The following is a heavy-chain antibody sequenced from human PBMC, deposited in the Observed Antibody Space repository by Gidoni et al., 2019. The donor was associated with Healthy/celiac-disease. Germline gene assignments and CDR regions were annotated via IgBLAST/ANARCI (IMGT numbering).Heavy chain of an antibody. D-gene: IGHD3-22*01. J-gene: IGHJ3*02. Sequence: QLQLQESGPGLVKPSETLSIICTVSGGHISSSSYYWGWIRQPPGKGLEWSGSIYYSGSTYYNPSLKSRVSISVDTSKNQFSLKLSSVTAADTAVYYCARDPRDDYYDSSGEDAFYIWGQGTMVTVSS. CDR2: IYYSGST. CDR1: GGHISSSSYY. V-gene: IGHV4-39*07. CDR3: ARDPRDDYYDSSGEDAFYI.